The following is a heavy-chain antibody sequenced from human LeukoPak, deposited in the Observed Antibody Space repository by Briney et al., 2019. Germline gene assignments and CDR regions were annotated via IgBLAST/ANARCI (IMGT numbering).Heavy chain of an antibody. CDR1: GGTFSGYY. D-gene: IGHD2-2*01. V-gene: IGHV4-34*01. CDR2: INHSGST. CDR3: AREGARHPQHYYHNYMDV. Sequence: SETLSLTCAVYGGTFSGYYWSWIRQPPGKGLEWIGEINHSGSTNYNPSLKSRVTISVDTSKNQFSLKLSSVTAADTAVYYCAREGARHPQHYYHNYMDVWGKGTTVTVSS. J-gene: IGHJ6*03.